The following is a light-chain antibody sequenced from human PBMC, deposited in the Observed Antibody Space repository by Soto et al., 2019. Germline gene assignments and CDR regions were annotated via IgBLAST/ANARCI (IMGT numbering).Light chain of an antibody. CDR3: QQYNNWPRT. Sequence: IGLTQYPATISVSCGERTHLSCRASQSISNHLAWYQQKPGHAPRLLISGASTRATGVPARFSGSGSGTEFTLTISSLQPEDFAVYYCQQYNNWPRTFGQGTKVDIK. CDR2: GAS. J-gene: IGKJ1*01. V-gene: IGKV3D-15*01. CDR1: QSISNH.